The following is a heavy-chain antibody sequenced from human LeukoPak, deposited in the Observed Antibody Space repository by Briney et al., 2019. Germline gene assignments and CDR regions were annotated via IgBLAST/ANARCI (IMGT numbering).Heavy chain of an antibody. Sequence: SETLSLTCTVSGGSISSGSYYWSWIRQPAGKGLEWIGRIYTSGSTNYNPSLKSRVTISVDTSKNQFSLKLSSVTAADTAVYYCARGGWYYYDSSGYYLTRPFDHWGQGTLVTVSS. CDR2: IYTSGST. CDR1: GGSISSGSYY. V-gene: IGHV4-61*02. D-gene: IGHD3-22*01. J-gene: IGHJ4*02. CDR3: ARGGWYYYDSSGYYLTRPFDH.